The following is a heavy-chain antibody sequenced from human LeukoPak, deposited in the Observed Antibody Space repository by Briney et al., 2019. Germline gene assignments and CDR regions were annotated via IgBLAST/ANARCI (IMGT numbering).Heavy chain of an antibody. D-gene: IGHD5-24*01. Sequence: SETLSLTCAVYGGSFSDYHWSRIRQPPGKGLEWIGEVNHSGSTKYNPSLKSRVTISLDTSKNQFTLKLSSVTAADTAVYYCARASVEMATMISFDPWGQGTLVTVSS. CDR3: ARASVEMATMISFDP. J-gene: IGHJ5*02. CDR1: GGSFSDYH. V-gene: IGHV4-34*01. CDR2: VNHSGST.